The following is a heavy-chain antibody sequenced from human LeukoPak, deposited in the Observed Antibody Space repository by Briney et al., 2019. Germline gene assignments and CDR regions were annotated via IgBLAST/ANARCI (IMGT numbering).Heavy chain of an antibody. D-gene: IGHD2-15*01. CDR3: ARDPCSGGSCYDV. CDR1: GFTFSSYG. CDR2: IWYDGSNK. V-gene: IGHV3-33*01. Sequence: GGSLRLSCAASGFTFSSYGMHWVRQAPGKGLEWVAVIWYDGSNKYYADSVKGRFTISRDNSKNTLYLQMNSLRAEDTAVYYCARDPCSGGSCYDVWGQGTLVTVSS. J-gene: IGHJ4*02.